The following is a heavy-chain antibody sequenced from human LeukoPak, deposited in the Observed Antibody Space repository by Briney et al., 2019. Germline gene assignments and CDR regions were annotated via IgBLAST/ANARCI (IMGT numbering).Heavy chain of an antibody. CDR3: TTLRITMIVVVITDDAFDI. J-gene: IGHJ3*02. V-gene: IGHV3-15*01. D-gene: IGHD3-22*01. CDR1: GFTFSNAW. Sequence: PGGSLRLSCAASGFTFSNAWMSWVRQAPGKGLEWVGRIKSKTDGGTTDYAAPGKGRFTISRDDSKNTLYLQMNSLKAEDTAVYYCTTLRITMIVVVITDDAFDIWGQGTMVTVSS. CDR2: IKSKTDGGTT.